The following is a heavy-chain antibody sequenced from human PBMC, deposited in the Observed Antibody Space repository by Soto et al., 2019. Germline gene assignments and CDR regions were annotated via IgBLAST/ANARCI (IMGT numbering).Heavy chain of an antibody. CDR1: GASISSYY. Sequence: SDTLSLTCTVSGASISSYYWSWIRQPPGKGLEWMGYIYYSGSTNYNPSLKSRVTISVDTSKNQFSLKLSSVTAADTAVYYCARGPVGYSGYPRLYYYYYYGMDVWGQGTTVTVSS. CDR2: IYYSGST. J-gene: IGHJ6*02. D-gene: IGHD5-12*01. V-gene: IGHV4-59*01. CDR3: ARGPVGYSGYPRLYYYYYYGMDV.